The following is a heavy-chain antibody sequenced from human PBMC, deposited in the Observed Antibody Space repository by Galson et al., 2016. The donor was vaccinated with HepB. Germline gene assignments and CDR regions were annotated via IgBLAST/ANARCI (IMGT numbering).Heavy chain of an antibody. CDR2: LYSSGST. Sequence: SETLSLTCSVSGNSGSSGDNYWAWIRQPPGKGLEWIGYLYSSGSTTYNPSLKSRVTMSLHTAKIHFSLRLTSVTAAETATYYCARAVIGISMIVVDDTFDIWGQGTMVTVSS. J-gene: IGHJ3*02. CDR3: ARAVIGISMIVVDDTFDI. CDR1: GNSGSSGDNY. D-gene: IGHD3-22*01. V-gene: IGHV4-61*03.